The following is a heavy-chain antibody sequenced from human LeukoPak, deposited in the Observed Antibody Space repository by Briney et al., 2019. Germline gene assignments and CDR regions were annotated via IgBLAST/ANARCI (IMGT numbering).Heavy chain of an antibody. D-gene: IGHD6-13*01. Sequence: PGGSLRLSCAASGFTFSSYGMHWVRQAPGKGLEWVAFIRYDGSNKYYADSVKGRFTISRDNSKNTLYLQMNSLRAEDTAVYYCARIAAAALRRYFDYWGQGTLVTVSS. V-gene: IGHV3-30*02. J-gene: IGHJ4*02. CDR1: GFTFSSYG. CDR2: IRYDGSNK. CDR3: ARIAAAALRRYFDY.